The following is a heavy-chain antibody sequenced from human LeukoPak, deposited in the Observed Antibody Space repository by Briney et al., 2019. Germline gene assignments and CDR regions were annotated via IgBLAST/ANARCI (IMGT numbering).Heavy chain of an antibody. D-gene: IGHD3-10*01. CDR2: IKSKTAGGAT. V-gene: IGHV3-15*01. CDR1: GLTFSNAW. Sequence: GGSLRLSCEASGLTFSNAWMTWVRQTPGKGLEWVGRIKSKTAGGATDYAAPVKGRFTISRDDSEKTAFLQMNSLQSEDTSVYFCYSSGRGPWGQGTLVIVSS. CDR3: YSSGRGP. J-gene: IGHJ5*02.